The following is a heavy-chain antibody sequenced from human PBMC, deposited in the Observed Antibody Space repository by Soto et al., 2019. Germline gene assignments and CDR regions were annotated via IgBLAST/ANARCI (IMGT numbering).Heavy chain of an antibody. CDR3: AKTGHSSSWFGY. Sequence: ESGGGVVQPGRSLRLSCAASGFTFSSYGMHWVRQAPGKGLEWVAVISYDGSNKYYADSVKGRFTISRDNSKNTLYLQMNSLRAEDTAVYYCAKTGHSSSWFGYWGQGTLVTVSS. D-gene: IGHD6-13*01. V-gene: IGHV3-30*18. CDR1: GFTFSSYG. CDR2: ISYDGSNK. J-gene: IGHJ4*02.